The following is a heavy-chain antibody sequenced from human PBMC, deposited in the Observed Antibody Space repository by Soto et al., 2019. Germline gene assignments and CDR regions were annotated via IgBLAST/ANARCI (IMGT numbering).Heavy chain of an antibody. CDR2: ISGSGGST. V-gene: IGHV3-23*04. Sequence: EVQLVESGGGLVQPGGSLRLSCAASGFTFSSYAMSWVRQAPGKGLEWVSAISGSGGSTYYADSVKGRFTISRDNSKNTLYLQMNSLRADDTAVYYCAKSMGYNGNDEKIGYAFDIWGQVPMVTVSS. D-gene: IGHD1-20*01. CDR1: GFTFSSYA. J-gene: IGHJ3*02. CDR3: AKSMGYNGNDEKIGYAFDI.